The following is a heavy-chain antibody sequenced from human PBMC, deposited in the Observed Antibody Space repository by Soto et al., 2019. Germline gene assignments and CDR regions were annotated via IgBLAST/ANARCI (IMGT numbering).Heavy chain of an antibody. V-gene: IGHV1-18*04. CDR3: ARDEESSYGIYYYYYGMDV. CDR1: GYTFTSYG. Sequence: RASVKVSCKASGYTFTSYGISWVRQAPGQGLEWMGWISAYNGNTNYAQKLQGRVTMTTDTSTSTAYMELRSLRSDDTAVYYCARDEESSYGIYYYYYGMDVWGQGTTVTVSS. D-gene: IGHD6-13*01. J-gene: IGHJ6*02. CDR2: ISAYNGNT.